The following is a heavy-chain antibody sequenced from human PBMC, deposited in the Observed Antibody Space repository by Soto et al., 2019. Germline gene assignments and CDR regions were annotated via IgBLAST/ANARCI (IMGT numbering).Heavy chain of an antibody. D-gene: IGHD2-2*01. CDR1: GGTFSSYA. J-gene: IGHJ6*02. CDR2: IIPIFGTA. CDR3: ARDRGVVPAATIYGMDV. Sequence: SVKVSCKASGGTFSSYAISWVRQAPGQGLEWMGGIIPIFGTANYAQKFQGRVTITADKSTSTAYMELSSLRSEDTAVYYCARDRGVVPAATIYGMDVWGQGTTVTVSS. V-gene: IGHV1-69*06.